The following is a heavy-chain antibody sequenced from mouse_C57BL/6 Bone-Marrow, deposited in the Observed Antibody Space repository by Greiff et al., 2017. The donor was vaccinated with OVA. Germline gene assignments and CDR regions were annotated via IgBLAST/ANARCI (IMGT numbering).Heavy chain of an antibody. CDR3: ASIYYGYDDDDSWYFDV. Sequence: QVQLKESGAELARPGASVKLSCKASGYTFTSYGISWVKQRTGQGLEWIGEIYPRSGNTYYNEKFKGKATLTADKSSSTAYMELRSLTSEDSAVYFCASIYYGYDDDDSWYFDVWGTGTTVTVSS. CDR2: IYPRSGNT. J-gene: IGHJ1*03. CDR1: GYTFTSYG. D-gene: IGHD2-2*01. V-gene: IGHV1-81*01.